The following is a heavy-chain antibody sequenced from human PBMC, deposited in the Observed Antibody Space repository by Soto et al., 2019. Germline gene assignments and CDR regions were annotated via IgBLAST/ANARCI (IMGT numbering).Heavy chain of an antibody. D-gene: IGHD2-21*01. CDR1: GFTFSSYW. CDR3: ARDCCRYYYGMDV. V-gene: IGHV3-74*01. Sequence: LRLSCAASGFTFSSYWMHWVRQAPGKGLVWVSRINSDGSSTSYADSVKGRFTISRDNAKNTLYLQMNSLRAEDTAVYYCARDCCRYYYGMDVWGQGTTVTVSS. J-gene: IGHJ6*02. CDR2: INSDGSST.